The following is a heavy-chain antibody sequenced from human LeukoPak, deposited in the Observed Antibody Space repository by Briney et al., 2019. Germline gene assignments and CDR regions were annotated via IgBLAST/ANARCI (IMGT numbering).Heavy chain of an antibody. D-gene: IGHD3/OR15-3a*01. V-gene: IGHV3-7*01. J-gene: IGHJ6*02. CDR3: ARWTNLDL. Sequence: RGSLRLSCEASGFTFSNCWMSWARQAPGKGLEWVASINKDGSEKNYVDSVKGRFTISRDNAKNSLHLQMNSLRAEDTAVYYCARWTNLDLWGQGTTVTVSS. CDR2: INKDGSEK. CDR1: GFTFSNCW.